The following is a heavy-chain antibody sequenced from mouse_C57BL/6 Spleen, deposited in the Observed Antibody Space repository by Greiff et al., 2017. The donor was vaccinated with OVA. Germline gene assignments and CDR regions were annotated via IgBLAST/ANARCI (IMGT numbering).Heavy chain of an antibody. Sequence: EVKVVESGGGLVKPGGSLKLSCAASGFTFSSYTMSWVRQTPEKRLEWVATISGGGGNTYYPDSVKGRFTISRDNAKNTLYLQMSSLRSEDTALYECARRYDYDEAWFAYWGQGTLVTVSA. D-gene: IGHD2-4*01. J-gene: IGHJ3*01. CDR3: ARRYDYDEAWFAY. CDR1: GFTFSSYT. V-gene: IGHV5-9*01. CDR2: ISGGGGNT.